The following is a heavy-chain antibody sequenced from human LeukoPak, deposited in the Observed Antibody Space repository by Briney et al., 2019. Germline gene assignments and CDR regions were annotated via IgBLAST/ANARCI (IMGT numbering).Heavy chain of an antibody. D-gene: IGHD6-19*01. Sequence: GGSLRLSCAASGFTFSSFGMTWVRQAPGKGLEWVSAISDNGGSIFYADSVKGRFTISRDNSKNTLYLQMNSLRAEDTAVYYCAKSARVIAVEIDYWGQGTLVTVSS. CDR1: GFTFSSFG. CDR3: AKSARVIAVEIDY. J-gene: IGHJ4*02. CDR2: ISDNGGSI. V-gene: IGHV3-23*01.